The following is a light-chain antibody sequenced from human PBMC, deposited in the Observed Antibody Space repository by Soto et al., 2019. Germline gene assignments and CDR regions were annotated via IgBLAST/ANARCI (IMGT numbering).Light chain of an antibody. CDR1: SSDVGGYNY. V-gene: IGLV2-14*03. J-gene: IGLJ1*01. Sequence: QSVLTQPACVSGSPGQSITISCTGTSSDVGGYNYVSWYQHHPGKAPKLMIYDVSNRPSGVSNRFSGSKSGNTASLIISGLQAEDEADYYCSSYTSSSALSTYVFGTGTKVTVL. CDR2: DVS. CDR3: SSYTSSSALSTYV.